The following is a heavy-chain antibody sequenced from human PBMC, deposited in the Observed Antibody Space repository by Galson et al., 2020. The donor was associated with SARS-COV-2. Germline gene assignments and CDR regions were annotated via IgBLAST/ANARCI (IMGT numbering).Heavy chain of an antibody. CDR1: GFTFSTYP. Sequence: ESLKISCSASGFTFSTYPMHWVRQAPGKGLEYVSAISSNGGNTYHANSVKGRFTISRDNSKNTLYLQMSTLRPEDTAVYYCVRNVVPAATLYYYGLDVWGQGTTVTVSS. V-gene: IGHV3-64D*08. D-gene: IGHD2-2*01. CDR2: ISSNGGNT. CDR3: VRNVVPAATLYYYGLDV. J-gene: IGHJ6*02.